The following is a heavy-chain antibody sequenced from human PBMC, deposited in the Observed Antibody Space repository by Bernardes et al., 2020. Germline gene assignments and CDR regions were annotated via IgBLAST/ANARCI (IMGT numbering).Heavy chain of an antibody. D-gene: IGHD2-21*01. V-gene: IGHV1-18*01. CDR2: VSAFNGNI. J-gene: IGHJ6*02. CDR1: GYTFRNSG. CDR3: AREAIVVVPSVVEPTYYYYGMDV. Sequence: ASVQVSCKATGYTFRNSGISWVRQAPGQGLEWMGWVSAFNGNINYQQRFQGRVTMTTDTSTNTAYLELRSLRTDDTAVYYCAREAIVVVPSVVEPTYYYYGMDVWGQGTTVTVSS.